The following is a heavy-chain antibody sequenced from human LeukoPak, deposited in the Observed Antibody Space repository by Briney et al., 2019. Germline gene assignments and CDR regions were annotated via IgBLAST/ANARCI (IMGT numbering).Heavy chain of an antibody. Sequence: TGGSLRLSCVASGFSFSSYAMDWVRQAPGKGLEWVSSIRGSGEITYYADSVKGRYTISRDNSKNTLYLQMSSLRAEDTAIYYCAKDGGFGAGTYYEDYWGLGTLVTVSS. CDR3: AKDGGFGAGTYYEDY. D-gene: IGHD3-10*01. CDR1: GFSFSSYA. CDR2: IRGSGEIT. V-gene: IGHV3-23*01. J-gene: IGHJ4*02.